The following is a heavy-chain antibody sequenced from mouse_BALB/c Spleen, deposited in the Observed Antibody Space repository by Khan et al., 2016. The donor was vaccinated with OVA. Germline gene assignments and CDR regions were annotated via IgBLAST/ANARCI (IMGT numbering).Heavy chain of an antibody. J-gene: IGHJ4*01. D-gene: IGHD2-3*01. V-gene: IGHV8-12*01. CDR1: GFSLSSSGMG. CDR3: ARSRWLHSFVMDY. CDR2: IYWDDDK. Sequence: QVTLKESGPGILQPSQTLSLTCSFSGFSLSSSGMGVSWIRQPSGKGLEWLAHIYWDDDKRYNPSLKSRLTVSKDTSRNQVFLNITNVDTAETATDYSARSRWLHSFVMDYWGQGTSVIVSS.